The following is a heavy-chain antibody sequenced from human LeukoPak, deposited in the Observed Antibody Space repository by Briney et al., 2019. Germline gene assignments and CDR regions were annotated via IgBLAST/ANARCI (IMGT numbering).Heavy chain of an antibody. CDR2: INADNGNT. CDR3: TRHLTAVAVNYYYYGMDV. D-gene: IGHD6-19*01. J-gene: IGHJ6*02. Sequence: ASVKVSCKASGYTFTSYAMHWVRQAPGQRLEWMGWINADNGNTKYAQKFQGRVTITRDTSATTAYMELSSLRSEDTAVYYCTRHLTAVAVNYYYYGMDVWGQGTTVTVSS. CDR1: GYTFTSYA. V-gene: IGHV1-3*01.